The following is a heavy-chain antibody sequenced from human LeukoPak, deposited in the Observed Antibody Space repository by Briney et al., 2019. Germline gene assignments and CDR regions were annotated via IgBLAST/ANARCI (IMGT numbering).Heavy chain of an antibody. D-gene: IGHD6-25*01. V-gene: IGHV3-74*01. CDR3: ARDESGWFDY. J-gene: IGHJ4*02. CDR2: INSDASGT. CDR1: GFTFSTYW. Sequence: GGSLRLSCVASGFTFSTYWMHWVRQASGKGLVWVSRINSDASGTSYADSVKGRFTISRDNAKNTLYLQMNSLRAEDTAVYYCARDESGWFDYWGRGTLVTVSS.